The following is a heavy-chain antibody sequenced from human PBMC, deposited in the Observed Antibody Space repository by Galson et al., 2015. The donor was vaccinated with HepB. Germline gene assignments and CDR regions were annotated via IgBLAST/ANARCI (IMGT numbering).Heavy chain of an antibody. Sequence: LSLTCAVYGGSFSGYYWSWIRQPPGKGLEWIGEINHSGSTNYNPSLKSRVTISVDTSKNQFSLKLSSVTAADTAVYYCARKDIVVVPAAIPAIGRDWFDPWGQGTLVTVSS. J-gene: IGHJ5*02. V-gene: IGHV4-34*01. CDR3: ARKDIVVVPAAIPAIGRDWFDP. CDR2: INHSGST. D-gene: IGHD2-2*01. CDR1: GGSFSGYY.